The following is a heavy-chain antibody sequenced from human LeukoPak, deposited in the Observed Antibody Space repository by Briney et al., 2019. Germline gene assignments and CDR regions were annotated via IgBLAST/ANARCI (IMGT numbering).Heavy chain of an antibody. V-gene: IGHV4-31*03. CDR3: AKAIWTSTLTTYYFDY. CDR1: GGSISSGGYY. CDR2: IYYSGST. Sequence: SETLSLTCTVSGGSISSGGYYWSWIRQHPGKGLEWIGYIYYSGSTYYNPSLKSRVTISVDTSKNQFSLKLSSVTAADTAVYYCAKAIWTSTLTTYYFDYWGQGALVTVSS. J-gene: IGHJ4*02. D-gene: IGHD4-17*01.